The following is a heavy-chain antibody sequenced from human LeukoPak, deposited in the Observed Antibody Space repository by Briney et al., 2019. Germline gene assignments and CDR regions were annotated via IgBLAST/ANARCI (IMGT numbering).Heavy chain of an antibody. V-gene: IGHV3-11*01. CDR2: ISSSGSTI. D-gene: IGHD2-15*01. CDR3: ARVRVAASFSHYFDY. J-gene: IGHJ4*02. Sequence: PGGSLRLSCAASGFTFSDYYMSWIRQAPGKGLEWVSYISSSGSTIYYADSVKGRFTIPRDNAKNSLYLQMNSLRAEDTAVYYCARVRVAASFSHYFDYWGQGTLVTVSS. CDR1: GFTFSDYY.